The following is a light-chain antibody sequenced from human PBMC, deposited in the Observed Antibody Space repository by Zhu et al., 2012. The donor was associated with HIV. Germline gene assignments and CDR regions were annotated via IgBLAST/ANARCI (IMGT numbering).Light chain of an antibody. Sequence: EIVLTQSPGTLSLSPGERATLSCTASQSVSSSYLAWYHQKPGQAPRLLIYGASSRATGIPDRFSGSGSGTDFTLTISRLEPEDFAVYYCQQYVSPSYIFGQGTKLEIK. CDR1: QSVSSSY. CDR2: GAS. CDR3: QQYVSPSYI. V-gene: IGKV3-20*01. J-gene: IGKJ2*01.